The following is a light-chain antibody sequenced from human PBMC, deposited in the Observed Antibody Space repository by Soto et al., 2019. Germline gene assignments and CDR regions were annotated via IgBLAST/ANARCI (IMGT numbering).Light chain of an antibody. CDR2: DAS. J-gene: IGKJ4*01. CDR1: QDISNY. V-gene: IGKV1-33*01. CDR3: QQYYGTPPT. Sequence: DIQMTQSPSSLSASVGDRVTITCQASQDISNYLNWYQQKPGKAPKLLIYDASNLETGVPSRFSGSGSGTDVTLTISSLQAEDVAVYFCQQYYGTPPTFGGGTKVEIK.